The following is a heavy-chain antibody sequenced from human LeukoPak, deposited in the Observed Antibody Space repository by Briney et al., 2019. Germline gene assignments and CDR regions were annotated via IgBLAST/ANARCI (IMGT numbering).Heavy chain of an antibody. CDR2: IYYSGST. CDR3: ARELGYSSGWYHETGY. V-gene: IGHV4-59*01. D-gene: IGHD6-19*01. Sequence: SETLSLTCTVSGGSISSYDWSWIRQPPGKGLEWIGYIYYSGSTNYNPSLKSRVTISVDTSKNQFSLKLSSVTAADTAVYYCARELGYSSGWYHETGYWGQGTLVTVSS. J-gene: IGHJ4*02. CDR1: GGSISSYD.